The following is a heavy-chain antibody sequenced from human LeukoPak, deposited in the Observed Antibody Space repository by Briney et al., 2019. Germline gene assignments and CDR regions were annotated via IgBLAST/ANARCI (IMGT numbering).Heavy chain of an antibody. CDR1: GFTFSSYG. CDR3: AREIAAAGNKQFDY. Sequence: HPGGSLRLSCAASGFTFSSYGMHWVRQAPGKGLEWVTVIWYDGSNKYYADSVKGRFTISRDNSKNTLYLQMNSLRAEDTAVYYCAREIAAAGNKQFDYWGQGTLVTVSS. D-gene: IGHD6-13*01. J-gene: IGHJ4*02. CDR2: IWYDGSNK. V-gene: IGHV3-33*08.